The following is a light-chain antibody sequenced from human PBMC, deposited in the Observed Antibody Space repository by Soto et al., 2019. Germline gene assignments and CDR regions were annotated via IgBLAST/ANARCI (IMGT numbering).Light chain of an antibody. CDR3: HSHACGRNGDLV. CDR2: DVS. V-gene: IGLV2-8*01. Sequence: QSALTQPASASGSPGQSVTISCTGTSSDVGFYNYVSWYQQHPGKAPKLMIYDVSNRPSGVSDRFSGSKSGNTASLTITGFRGEDEDESYCHSHACGRNGDLVFGGGTKLTVL. CDR1: SSDVGFYNY. J-gene: IGLJ2*01.